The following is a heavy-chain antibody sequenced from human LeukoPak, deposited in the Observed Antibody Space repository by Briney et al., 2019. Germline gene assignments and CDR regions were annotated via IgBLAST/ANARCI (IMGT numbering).Heavy chain of an antibody. CDR2: VSHSETT. CDR3: AKESGRGTFDV. CDR1: GASISATNW. J-gene: IGHJ3*01. D-gene: IGHD3-10*01. Sequence: SETLSLTCDVSGASISATNWWTWVRLPPGKGLEWIGEVSHSETTNYSPSLKGRVRLSVDRATNQFSLRLTSVTAADTAVYYCAKESGRGTFDVWGQGTMVTVSS. V-gene: IGHV4-4*02.